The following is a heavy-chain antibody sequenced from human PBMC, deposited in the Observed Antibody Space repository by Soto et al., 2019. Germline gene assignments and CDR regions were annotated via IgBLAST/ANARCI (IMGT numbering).Heavy chain of an antibody. CDR1: GYTFTTHG. Sequence: ASVKVSCKASGYTFTTHGISWVRQAPGQELEWMRWISAYNGNTNYAQKLQGRVTMTTDTSTSTAYMELRSLRSDDTAVYYCARVKGSGYHNWFDPWGQGTLVTVSS. CDR3: ARVKGSGYHNWFDP. J-gene: IGHJ5*02. D-gene: IGHD3-22*01. V-gene: IGHV1-18*01. CDR2: ISAYNGNT.